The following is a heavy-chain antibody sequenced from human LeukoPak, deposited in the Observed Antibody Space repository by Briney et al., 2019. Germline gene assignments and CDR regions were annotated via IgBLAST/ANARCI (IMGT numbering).Heavy chain of an antibody. V-gene: IGHV3-74*01. CDR1: GFTFSSYW. J-gene: IGHJ4*02. D-gene: IGHD3-10*01. CDR2: INSDGSVT. Sequence: GGSLRLSCAASGFTFSSYWMHWVRQAPGKGLMWVSHINSDGSVTRYADSVKGRFTISRDNAKSALYLQMNSLRAEDTAVYYCAKRASGSGTSLYYFDYWGQGTLVTVSS. CDR3: AKRASGSGTSLYYFDY.